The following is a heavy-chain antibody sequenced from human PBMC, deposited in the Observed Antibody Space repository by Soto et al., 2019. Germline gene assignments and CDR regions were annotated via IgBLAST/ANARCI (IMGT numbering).Heavy chain of an antibody. CDR2: ISGSGGST. Sequence: EVQLLESGGGLVQPGGSLRLSCAASGFTFSSYAMSWVRQAPGKGLERVSAISGSGGSTYYEDSVKGRFTISRDNSKNTLYMQMNRRRAEDTAVYYCAKDKLAAAPGRVSYWYFDLWGRGTLATVSS. V-gene: IGHV3-23*01. CDR1: GFTFSSYA. CDR3: AKDKLAAAPGRVSYWYFDL. D-gene: IGHD1-1*01. J-gene: IGHJ2*01.